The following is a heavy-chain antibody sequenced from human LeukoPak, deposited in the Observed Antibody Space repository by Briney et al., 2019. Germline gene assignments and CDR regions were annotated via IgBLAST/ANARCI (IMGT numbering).Heavy chain of an antibody. V-gene: IGHV3-21*01. CDR1: GFTFSSYS. CDR2: ISSSSSYI. Sequence: GGSLRLSCAASGFTFSSYSMNWVRQAPGKGLEWVSSISSSSSYIYYADSVTGRFTISRDNAKNSLYLQMNSLRAEDTAVYYCARDLVGGYNYADYWGQGTLVTVSS. CDR3: ARDLVGGYNYADY. D-gene: IGHD5-24*01. J-gene: IGHJ4*02.